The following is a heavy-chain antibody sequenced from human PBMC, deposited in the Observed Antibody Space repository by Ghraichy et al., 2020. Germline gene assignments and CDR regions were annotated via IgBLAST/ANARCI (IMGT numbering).Heavy chain of an antibody. CDR2: ISWNSGSI. Sequence: LSLTCAASGFTFDDYAMHWVRQAPGKGLEWVSGISWNSGSIGYADSVKGRFTISRDNAKNSLYLQMNSLRAEDTALYYCAKEGGRTNYIYYYYGMDVWGQGTTVTVSS. CDR3: AKEGGRTNYIYYYYGMDV. D-gene: IGHD4/OR15-4a*01. CDR1: GFTFDDYA. J-gene: IGHJ6*02. V-gene: IGHV3-9*01.